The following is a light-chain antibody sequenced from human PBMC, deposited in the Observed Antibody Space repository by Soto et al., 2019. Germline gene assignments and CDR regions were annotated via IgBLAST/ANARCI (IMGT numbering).Light chain of an antibody. Sequence: DIQMTQSPSTLSASVGDRVTITCRASHSISSSLAWYQQKPGKAPKVRIYEASNLQRGVPTRFSGGGFGTDFTLTISSVQPDDFATYYCQQYDSDWTFGQGTKVEIK. V-gene: IGKV1-5*03. CDR1: HSISSS. J-gene: IGKJ1*01. CDR2: EAS. CDR3: QQYDSDWT.